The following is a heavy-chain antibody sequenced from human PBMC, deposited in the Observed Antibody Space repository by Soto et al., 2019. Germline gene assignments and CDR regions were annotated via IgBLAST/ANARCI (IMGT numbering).Heavy chain of an antibody. CDR3: ARVDLVVVTATRYAFDI. V-gene: IGHV1-69*06. D-gene: IGHD2-21*02. CDR2: IIPIFGTA. J-gene: IGHJ3*02. CDR1: GGTFSSYA. Sequence: GAPVKVSFKAFGGTFSSYAISWGRQGPGQGLEWMGGIIPIFGTANYAQKFQGRVTITADKSTSTAYMELSSLRSEDTAVYYCARVDLVVVTATRYAFDIWGQGTMVTVSS.